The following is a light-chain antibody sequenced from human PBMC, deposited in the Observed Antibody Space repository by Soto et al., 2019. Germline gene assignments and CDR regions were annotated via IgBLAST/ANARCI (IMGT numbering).Light chain of an antibody. CDR2: DAS. J-gene: IGKJ1*01. Sequence: EVVLTQSPATLSLSPGERASLSCRASQSVGTYLAWYQQKPGHPPRLLIYDASNRATGIPARFISSGSGTDFTLTISSLEPEDFAVYYCQHRSFWPPWTFGQGTKVDIK. CDR1: QSVGTY. V-gene: IGKV3-11*01. CDR3: QHRSFWPPWT.